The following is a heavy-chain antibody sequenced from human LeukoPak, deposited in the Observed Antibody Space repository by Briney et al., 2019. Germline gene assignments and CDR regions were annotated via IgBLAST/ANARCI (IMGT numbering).Heavy chain of an antibody. CDR2: ISAHNGNT. J-gene: IGHJ5*02. V-gene: IGHV1-18*01. CDR1: GYTFTSYG. D-gene: IGHD4-23*01. CDR3: ARDNSVEDTAWWFDP. Sequence: ASVKVSCKASGYTFTSYGISWVRQAPGQGLEWMGWISAHNGNTNYAQKFQGRVTMTRDMSTSTDYMELSSLRSEDTAVYYCARDNSVEDTAWWFDPWGQGTLVTVSS.